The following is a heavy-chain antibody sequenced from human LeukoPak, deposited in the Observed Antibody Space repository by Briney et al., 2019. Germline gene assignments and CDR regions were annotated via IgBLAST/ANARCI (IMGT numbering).Heavy chain of an antibody. CDR2: ISGSGGNT. Sequence: PGGSLRLSCAASGFTFSSYAMSWVRQAPGKGLEWVSGISGSGGNTYYADSVKGRFTISRDNSKNTLYLQMNGLRAEDTAVYYCAKASAISSGAFDYWGQGTLVTVSS. V-gene: IGHV3-23*01. CDR3: AKASAISSGAFDY. D-gene: IGHD3-10*01. J-gene: IGHJ4*02. CDR1: GFTFSSYA.